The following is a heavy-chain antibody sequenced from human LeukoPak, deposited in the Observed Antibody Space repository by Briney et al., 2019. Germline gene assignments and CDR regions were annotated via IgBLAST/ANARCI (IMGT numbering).Heavy chain of an antibody. CDR2: IYSGGST. CDR1: GFTVSSNY. J-gene: IGHJ3*02. Sequence: GGSLRLSCAASGFTVSSNYMSWVRQAPGKGLEWVSVIYSGGSTYYADSVKGRFTISRDNSKNTLYLQMNSLRAEDTAVYYCARDARKYSSSWGGAFDIWGQGTMVTVSS. CDR3: ARDARKYSSSWGGAFDI. V-gene: IGHV3-53*01. D-gene: IGHD6-6*01.